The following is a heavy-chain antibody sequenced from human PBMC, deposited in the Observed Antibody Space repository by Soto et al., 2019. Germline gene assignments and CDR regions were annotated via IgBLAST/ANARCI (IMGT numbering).Heavy chain of an antibody. CDR2: TSYDGSNK. D-gene: IGHD3-16*01. CDR3: ARWGTTGGLDV. Sequence: QVQLVESGGGVVQPGTSRRLSCVGSGFTFRSYVIHWVRQAPGKGLEWVALTSYDGSNKDYGDSVKGRFTISRDNSGNTVDLQMDSLRREDTALYYCARWGTTGGLDVWSQGTLVSVSS. J-gene: IGHJ1*01. V-gene: IGHV3-33*05. CDR1: GFTFRSYV.